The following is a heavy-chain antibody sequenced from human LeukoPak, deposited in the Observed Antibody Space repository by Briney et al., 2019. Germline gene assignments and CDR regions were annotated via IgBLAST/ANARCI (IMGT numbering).Heavy chain of an antibody. V-gene: IGHV1-2*02. D-gene: IGHD2/OR15-2a*01. J-gene: IGHJ4*02. Sequence: ASVTVSFMASGYTFTDYYMHWVRQAPGQGLEWMGWINPNSGGTNYPQKFQGRVTITRDTYISTAYMELSRLRSDGPHGYQSVRQYRVCWGQGTLVTVSS. CDR3: VRQYRVC. CDR1: GYTFTDYY. CDR2: INPNSGGT.